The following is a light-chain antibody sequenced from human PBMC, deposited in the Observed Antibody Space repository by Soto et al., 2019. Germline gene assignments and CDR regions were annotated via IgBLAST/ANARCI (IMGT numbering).Light chain of an antibody. CDR2: GAS. CDR3: QQYNNWPWT. J-gene: IGKJ1*01. V-gene: IGKV3-15*01. Sequence: EIGMTQSPATLSVSPGGRATLSCRASQSISDTLAWYQQKPGQAPRLLIHGASTGATGFPARFSGSGSGTDFTLTISSLQSVDFAVYYCQQYNNWPWTFGQGTKVDIK. CDR1: QSISDT.